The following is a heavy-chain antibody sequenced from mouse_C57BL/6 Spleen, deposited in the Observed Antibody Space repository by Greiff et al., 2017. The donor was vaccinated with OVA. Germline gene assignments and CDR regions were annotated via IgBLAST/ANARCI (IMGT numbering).Heavy chain of an antibody. V-gene: IGHV1-31*01. CDR1: GYSFTGYY. CDR3: ASGDYSFAY. D-gene: IGHD1-1*01. Sequence: VQLQQSGPELVKPGASVKISCKASGYSFTGYYMHWVKQSPGNILDWIGYIYPYNGFTSYNQKFKGKATLSVDKSSSTAYMELRSLTSDDSAVYYCASGDYSFAYWGQGTLVTVSS. J-gene: IGHJ3*01. CDR2: IYPYNGFT.